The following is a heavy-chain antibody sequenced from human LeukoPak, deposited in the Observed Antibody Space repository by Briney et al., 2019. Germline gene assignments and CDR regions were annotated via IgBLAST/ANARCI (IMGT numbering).Heavy chain of an antibody. J-gene: IGHJ3*01. CDR2: ISGSGGST. CDR3: AKDQWLVPPQDAFDV. Sequence: QPGGSLRLSCAASGFTFSSYAMSWVRQAPGKGLEWVSAISGSGGSTYYADSVKGRFTISRDNSKNTLYLQMNSLRAEDTALYYCAKDQWLVPPQDAFDVWGQGSMVTVPS. CDR1: GFTFSSYA. D-gene: IGHD6-19*01. V-gene: IGHV3-23*01.